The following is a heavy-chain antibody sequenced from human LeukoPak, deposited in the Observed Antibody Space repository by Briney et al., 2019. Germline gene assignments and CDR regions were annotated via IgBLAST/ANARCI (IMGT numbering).Heavy chain of an antibody. J-gene: IGHJ4*02. Sequence: GGSLRLSCAASGFTFSSYAMHWVRQAPGKGLEWVAVISYDGSNKYYADSVKGRFTISRDNSKNTLYLQMNSLRAEDTAVYYCAKDQNYGGKESACDYWGQGTLVTVSS. D-gene: IGHD4-23*01. V-gene: IGHV3-30-3*01. CDR1: GFTFSSYA. CDR3: AKDQNYGGKESACDY. CDR2: ISYDGSNK.